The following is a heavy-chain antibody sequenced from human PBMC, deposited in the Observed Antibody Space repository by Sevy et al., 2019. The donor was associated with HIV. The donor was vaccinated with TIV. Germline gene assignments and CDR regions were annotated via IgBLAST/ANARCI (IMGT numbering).Heavy chain of an antibody. J-gene: IGHJ3*02. CDR2: IRTTVNGGTA. V-gene: IGHV3-49*03. CDR3: TRDERDLDAFDI. CDR1: GFTFYNYA. Sequence: GSLRLSCATSGFTFYNYAMSWFRQAPGKGLEWIGFIRTTVNGGTAEYAASVGGRFTISRYDSRSIAYLQMNNLKTEDTAVYYCTRDERDLDAFDIWGQGTMVTVSS.